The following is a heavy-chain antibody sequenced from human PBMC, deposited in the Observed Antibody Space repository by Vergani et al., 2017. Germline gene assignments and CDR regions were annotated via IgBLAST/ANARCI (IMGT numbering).Heavy chain of an antibody. D-gene: IGHD1-1*01. CDR3: ARESGRTTEDLVGYYYGMDV. V-gene: IGHV1-8*01. Sequence: QVQLVQSGAEVKKPGASVKVSCKASGYTFTSYDINWVRQATGQGLEWMGWMNPNSGNTGYAQKFQGRVTMTRHTSISAAYMDLSSLRSEDTAVYYCARESGRTTEDLVGYYYGMDVWGQGTTVTVSS. J-gene: IGHJ6*02. CDR2: MNPNSGNT. CDR1: GYTFTSYD.